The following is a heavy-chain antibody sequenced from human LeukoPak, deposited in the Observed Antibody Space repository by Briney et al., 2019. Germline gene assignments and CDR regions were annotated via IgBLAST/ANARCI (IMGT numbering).Heavy chain of an antibody. CDR2: ISAYNGNT. V-gene: IGHV1-18*01. Sequence: ASVKVSCKASGYTFTSYGISWVRQAPGQGLEWMGWISAYNGNTNYAQKLQGRVTMTTDTSTSTAYMELRSLRSDDTAVYYWARVQYQLLYRPYYFDYWGQGTLVTVSS. D-gene: IGHD2-2*02. CDR3: ARVQYQLLYRPYYFDY. J-gene: IGHJ4*02. CDR1: GYTFTSYG.